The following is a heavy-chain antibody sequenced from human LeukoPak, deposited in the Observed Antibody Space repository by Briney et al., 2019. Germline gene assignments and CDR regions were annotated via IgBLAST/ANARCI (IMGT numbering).Heavy chain of an antibody. CDR1: GYTFTSYD. CDR2: MNPNSGNT. V-gene: IGHV1-8*01. CDR3: ARDFWSGYSPVYYYYGMDV. D-gene: IGHD3-3*01. J-gene: IGHJ6*02. Sequence: GASVKVSCKASGYTFTSYDINWVRQATGQGLEWMGWMNPNSGNTGYAQKFQGRVTMTRNTSISTAYMELSSLRSEDTAVYYCARDFWSGYSPVYYYYGMDVWGQGTTVTVSS.